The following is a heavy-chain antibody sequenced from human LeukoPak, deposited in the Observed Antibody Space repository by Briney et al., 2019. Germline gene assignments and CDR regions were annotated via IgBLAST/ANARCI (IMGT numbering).Heavy chain of an antibody. CDR2: ISAYNHDT. J-gene: IGHJ4*02. CDR3: ARDTSPRYGSGSYYTVSGY. D-gene: IGHD3-10*01. V-gene: IGHV1-18*04. CDR1: GYTFSSYG. Sequence: ASVKVSCKASGYTFSSYGISWVRQAPGQGLEWMGWISAYNHDTNYAQKLQGRVTMTTDTSTSTAYMELRSLRSDDTAVYYCARDTSPRYGSGSYYTVSGYWGQGTLVTVSS.